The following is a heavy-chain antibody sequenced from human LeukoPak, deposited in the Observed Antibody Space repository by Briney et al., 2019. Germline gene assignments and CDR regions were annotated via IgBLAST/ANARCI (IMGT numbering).Heavy chain of an antibody. J-gene: IGHJ4*02. Sequence: GRSLRLSCATSGFTFSSYAIHWVRQAPGKGLEWVAVISYEGDNKYYADSVKGRFTISRDISKNTLYLQMNSLRPEDTAVYYCARVYASDWHSSFDYWGQGTLVTVSS. CDR2: ISYEGDNK. CDR3: ARVYASDWHSSFDY. CDR1: GFTFSSYA. V-gene: IGHV3-30-3*01. D-gene: IGHD6-19*01.